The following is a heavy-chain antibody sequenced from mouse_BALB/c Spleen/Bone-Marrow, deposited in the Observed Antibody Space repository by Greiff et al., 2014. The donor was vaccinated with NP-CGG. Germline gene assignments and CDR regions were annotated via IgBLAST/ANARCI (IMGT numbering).Heavy chain of an antibody. CDR2: IYPGNSDT. CDR3: TTLARNYFDY. CDR1: GYTLTSYW. J-gene: IGHJ2*01. V-gene: IGHV1-5*01. Sequence: DVQLQESGTVLARPGASVKMCCKASGYTLTSYWMHWVKQRPGQGLEWIGTIYPGNSDTTYNQKFKGKAKLTAVTSTSTAYMELSSLTNEDSAVYYCTTLARNYFDYWGQGTTLTVSS.